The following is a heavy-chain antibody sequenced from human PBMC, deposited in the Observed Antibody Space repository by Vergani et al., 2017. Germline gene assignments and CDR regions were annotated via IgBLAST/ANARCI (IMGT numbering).Heavy chain of an antibody. CDR3: ARDRGDWRYSRYFYNYYMDV. J-gene: IGHJ6*03. D-gene: IGHD2-8*02. Sequence: QVQLVESGGGVVQPGRSLRLSCAASGFTFGDHGIHWVRRAPGKGLEWVALISYDGTNKYYTNSVRGRFTISRDNSKSTLFLQMNSLRVEDMAVYYCARDRGDWRYSRYFYNYYMDVWVKGTTVTVSS. CDR2: ISYDGTNK. V-gene: IGHV3-30-3*01. CDR1: GFTFGDHG.